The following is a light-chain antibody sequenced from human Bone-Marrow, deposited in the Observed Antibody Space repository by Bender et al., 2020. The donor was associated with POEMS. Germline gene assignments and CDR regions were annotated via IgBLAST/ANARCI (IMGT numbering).Light chain of an antibody. CDR3: QTWGDGTWV. CDR2: VNSDGTY. V-gene: IGLV4-69*01. Sequence: QLVLTQSPSASASLGASVKLTCTLSSGHRAYAIAWHQRQPERGPCYLMKVNSDGTYIKGDGIPDRFAASTSGTERYLTISSLQSEDEADYFCQTWGDGTWVFGGGTKLTVL. J-gene: IGLJ3*02. CDR1: SGHRAYA.